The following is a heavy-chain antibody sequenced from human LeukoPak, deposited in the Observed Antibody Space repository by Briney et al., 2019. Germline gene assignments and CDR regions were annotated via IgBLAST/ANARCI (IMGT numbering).Heavy chain of an antibody. Sequence: TGGSLRLSCAASGFTFSDYYMSWIRQAPGKGLEWVSYISKSGTSTKYADSMKGRFSISRDNAKQSLYLQLNSLTAEDTAVYYCARVRSSGSPLDYWGQGTLVTVSS. J-gene: IGHJ4*02. CDR3: ARVRSSGSPLDY. V-gene: IGHV3-11*05. D-gene: IGHD3-10*01. CDR2: ISKSGTST. CDR1: GFTFSDYY.